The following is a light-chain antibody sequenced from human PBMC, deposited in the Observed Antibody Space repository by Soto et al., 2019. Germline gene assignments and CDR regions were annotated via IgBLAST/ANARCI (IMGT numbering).Light chain of an antibody. Sequence: DIQMTQSPSTLSGSVGDRVTITCRASQTISSWLAWYQQKPGKAPKLLIYKASTLKSGVPSRFSGSGSGTEFTLTISSLQPDDVATYYCQKCDYLPIFGPGTTVDFK. CDR1: QTISSW. CDR3: QKCDYLPI. V-gene: IGKV1-5*03. J-gene: IGKJ3*01. CDR2: KAS.